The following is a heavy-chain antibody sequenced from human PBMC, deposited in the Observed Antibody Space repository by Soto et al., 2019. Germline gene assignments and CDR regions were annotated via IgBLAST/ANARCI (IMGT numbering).Heavy chain of an antibody. Sequence: GASVKVSCKASGYTFTSYYMHWVRQASGQGLEWMGIINPSGGSTSYAQKFQGRVTMTRDTSTSTVYMELSSLRSEDTAVYYCARDLASVRFSGPTNWFDPWGQGTLVTVSS. J-gene: IGHJ5*02. CDR2: INPSGGST. CDR1: GYTFTSYY. D-gene: IGHD3-3*01. V-gene: IGHV1-46*01. CDR3: ARDLASVRFSGPTNWFDP.